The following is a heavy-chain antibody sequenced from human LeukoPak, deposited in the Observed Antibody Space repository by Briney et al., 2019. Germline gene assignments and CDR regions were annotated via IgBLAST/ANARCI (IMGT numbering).Heavy chain of an antibody. CDR3: ARDHRYAFDN. D-gene: IGHD5-12*01. CDR1: GFTFSDYS. J-gene: IGHJ4*02. CDR2: VGISSGNT. Sequence: GGSLRLSCAASGFTFSDYSMNWVRQAPGKGLEWISYVGISSGNTKYADSVKGRFTISGDSAKNSVFLQMNNLRVEDTAVYYCARDHRYAFDNWGQGTLVTVSP. V-gene: IGHV3-48*04.